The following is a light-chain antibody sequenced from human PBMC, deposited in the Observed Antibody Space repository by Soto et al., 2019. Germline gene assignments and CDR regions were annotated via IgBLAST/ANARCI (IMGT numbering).Light chain of an antibody. J-gene: IGKJ1*01. CDR3: YQYASSPQT. CDR2: DAS. V-gene: IGKV3-20*01. CDR1: QSVAKNY. Sequence: ESVLTQSPGTLSLSPGERATLSCRASQSVAKNYLAWYQQEAGQAPRLLIYDASSRATGIPDRFSGSGSGTDFTLTISRLEPEDVAVDYCYQYASSPQTFGQGTKVEIK.